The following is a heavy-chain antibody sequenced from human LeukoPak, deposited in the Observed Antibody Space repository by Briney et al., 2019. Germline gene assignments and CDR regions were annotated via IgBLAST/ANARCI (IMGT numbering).Heavy chain of an antibody. CDR2: INHSGST. D-gene: IGHD3-3*01. Sequence: KPSETLSLTCAVYGGSFSGYYWSWIRQPPGKGLEWIGEINHSGSTNYNPSLKSRVTMSVDTSKNQFSLKLSSVTAADTAVYYCAREIKSITIFGYFDLWGRGTLVTVSS. CDR3: AREIKSITIFGYFDL. CDR1: GGSFSGYY. J-gene: IGHJ2*01. V-gene: IGHV4-34*01.